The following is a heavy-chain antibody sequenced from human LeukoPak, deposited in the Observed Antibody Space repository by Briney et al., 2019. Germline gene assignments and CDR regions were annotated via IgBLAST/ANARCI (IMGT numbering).Heavy chain of an antibody. J-gene: IGHJ5*02. CDR3: ARGRITIFGVVKFARRWFDP. Sequence: SETLSLTCTVSGGSLSSSSYYWGWIRQPPGKGLEWIGSIYYSGSTYYNPSLKSRVTISVDTPKNQFSLKLSSVTAADTAVYYCARGRITIFGVVKFARRWFDPWGQGTLVTVSS. V-gene: IGHV4-39*07. D-gene: IGHD3-3*01. CDR1: GGSLSSSSYY. CDR2: IYYSGST.